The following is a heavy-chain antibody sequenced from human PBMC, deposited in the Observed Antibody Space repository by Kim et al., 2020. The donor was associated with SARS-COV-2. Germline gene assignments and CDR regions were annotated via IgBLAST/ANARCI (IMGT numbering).Heavy chain of an antibody. J-gene: IGHJ5*02. D-gene: IGHD2-15*01. Sequence: SYADSVKGRFTISRDNAKNTLYLQMNSLRAEDTAVYYCARAESGYDWFDPWGQGTLVTVSS. V-gene: IGHV3-74*01. CDR3: ARAESGYDWFDP.